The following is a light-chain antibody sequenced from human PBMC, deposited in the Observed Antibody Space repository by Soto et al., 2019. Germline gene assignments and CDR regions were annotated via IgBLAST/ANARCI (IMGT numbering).Light chain of an antibody. J-gene: IGLJ3*02. V-gene: IGLV2-14*01. Sequence: QSVLTQPASVSGSPGQSITISCTGTSSDIGGYNYVSWYQQHPGKAPKLMIYEVNNRPSGVSNRFSGSKSGNTASLTISGLQAEDEADYYCATWDSALSAGVFGGGTKLTVL. CDR3: ATWDSALSAGV. CDR2: EVN. CDR1: SSDIGGYNY.